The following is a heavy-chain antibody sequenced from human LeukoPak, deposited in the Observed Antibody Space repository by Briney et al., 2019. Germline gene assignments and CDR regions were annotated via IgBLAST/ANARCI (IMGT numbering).Heavy chain of an antibody. CDR1: GGPINGNY. Sequence: SETLSPACSVSGGPINGNYWTWIRQPPGKGLEWIGNIYDEGTTNYNPSLESRLTMSIDTSASHFSLTLRSVTAADTAVYYCARVFRGAVTANWFDLWGQGTLVSVSS. CDR2: IYDEGTT. V-gene: IGHV4-59*01. J-gene: IGHJ5*02. CDR3: ARVFRGAVTANWFDL. D-gene: IGHD2-21*02.